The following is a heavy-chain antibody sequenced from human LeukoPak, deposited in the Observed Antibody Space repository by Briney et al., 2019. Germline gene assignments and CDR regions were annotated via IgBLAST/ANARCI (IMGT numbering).Heavy chain of an antibody. CDR2: ISSSSTI. J-gene: IGHJ4*02. CDR3: ARRGYYDSSGYYIDY. CDR1: GFTFSSYS. V-gene: IGHV3-48*04. Sequence: GGSLRLSCAASGFTFSSYSMNWVRQAPGKGLEWVSYISSSSTIYYADSVKGRFTISRDNAKNSLYLQMNSLRAEDTAVYYCARRGYYDSSGYYIDYWGQGTLVTVSS. D-gene: IGHD3-22*01.